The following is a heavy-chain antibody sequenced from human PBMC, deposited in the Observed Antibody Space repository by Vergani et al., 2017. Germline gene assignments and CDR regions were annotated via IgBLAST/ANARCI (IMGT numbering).Heavy chain of an antibody. Sequence: QVQLQESGPGLVKPSETLSLTCAVSGYSISSGYYWVWIRQPPGKGLEWIGSIYHSGSTYYNPSLKSRVTISVDTSKNQFSLKLSSVTAAVTAVYYCARHNINRNAFGYWGQGTLVTVSS. J-gene: IGHJ4*02. CDR1: GYSISSGYY. CDR2: IYHSGST. D-gene: IGHD1-1*01. CDR3: ARHNINRNAFGY. V-gene: IGHV4-38-2*01.